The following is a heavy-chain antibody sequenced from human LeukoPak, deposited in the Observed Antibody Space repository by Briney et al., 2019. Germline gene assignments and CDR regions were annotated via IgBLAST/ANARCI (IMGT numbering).Heavy chain of an antibody. D-gene: IGHD5-18*01. CDR3: PRAQIRSGTWIQLWLQRRYFAY. CDR1: GFTFSSYA. Sequence: GGSLRLSCAASGFTFSSYAMSWVRQAPGKGLEWVSAISGSGGSTYYADSVKGRFTISRDNSKNTLYLQMNSLRAEDTAVYYCPRAQIRSGTWIQLWLQRRYFAYWGQGTLVTVSS. V-gene: IGHV3-23*01. J-gene: IGHJ4*02. CDR2: ISGSGGST.